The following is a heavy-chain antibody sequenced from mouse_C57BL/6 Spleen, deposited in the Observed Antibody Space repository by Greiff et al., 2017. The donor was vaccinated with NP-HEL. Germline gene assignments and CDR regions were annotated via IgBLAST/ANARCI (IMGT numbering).Heavy chain of an antibody. CDR3: ARYSTTVVAPYWYFDV. Sequence: EVQLQQSGPGLAKPSQTLSLTCSVTGYSITSDYWNWIRKFPGNKLEYMGYISYSGSTYYNPSLKSRISITRDTSKNQYYLQLNSVTTEDTATYYCARYSTTVVAPYWYFDVWGTGTTVTVSS. D-gene: IGHD1-1*01. CDR1: GYSITSDY. CDR2: ISYSGST. J-gene: IGHJ1*03. V-gene: IGHV3-8*01.